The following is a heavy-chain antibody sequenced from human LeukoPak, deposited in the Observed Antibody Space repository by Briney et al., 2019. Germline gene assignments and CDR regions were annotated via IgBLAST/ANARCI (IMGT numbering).Heavy chain of an antibody. CDR3: ASVGYNEGLDY. D-gene: IGHD5-24*01. CDR1: SGSISSSY. Sequence: SETLSLTCTVSSGSISSSYWSWIRQPPGKGLEWIGEINHSGSTNYNPSLKSRVTISVDTSKNQFSLKLSSVTAADTAVYYCASVGYNEGLDYWGQGTLVTVSS. J-gene: IGHJ4*02. V-gene: IGHV4-34*01. CDR2: INHSGST.